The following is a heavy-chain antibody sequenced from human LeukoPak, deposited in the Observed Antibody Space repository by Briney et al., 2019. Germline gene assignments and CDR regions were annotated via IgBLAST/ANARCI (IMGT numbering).Heavy chain of an antibody. CDR2: ISYDGSNK. Sequence: LSLTCAVSGGSISSSNWWSWVRQPPGKGLEWMAVISYDGSNKYYADSVKGRFTISRDNSKNTLYLQMNSLRAEDTAVYYCAKGSSSWYGGSYFDYWGQGTLVTVSS. D-gene: IGHD6-13*01. V-gene: IGHV3-30*18. CDR3: AKGSSSWYGGSYFDY. CDR1: GGSISSSN. J-gene: IGHJ4*02.